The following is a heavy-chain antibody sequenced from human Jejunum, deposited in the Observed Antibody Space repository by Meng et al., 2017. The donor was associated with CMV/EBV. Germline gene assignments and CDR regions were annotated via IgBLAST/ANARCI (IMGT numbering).Heavy chain of an antibody. CDR3: ARDNGDYYYGMDV. V-gene: IGHV4-59*01. D-gene: IGHD4-17*01. CDR2: IYYSGAT. Sequence: VSGGSINDYDWSWIRQSPGKGLEWIGYIYYSGATRYNPSLESRVSISIDTSRKHFSLKMTSVTAADTAMYYCARDNGDYYYGMDVWGQGTPVTVSS. CDR1: GGSINDYD. J-gene: IGHJ6*02.